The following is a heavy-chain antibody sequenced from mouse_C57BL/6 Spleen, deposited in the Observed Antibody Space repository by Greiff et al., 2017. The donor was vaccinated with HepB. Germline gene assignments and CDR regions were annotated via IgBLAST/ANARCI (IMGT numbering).Heavy chain of an antibody. CDR1: GYTFTSYW. V-gene: IGHV1-64*01. Sequence: QVQLKQPGAELVKPGASVKLSCKASGYTFTSYWMHWVKQRPGQGLEWIGMIHPNSGSTNYNEKFKSKATLTVDKSSSTAYMQLSSLTSEDSAVYYCARSANYHYFDYWGQGTTLTVSS. D-gene: IGHD2-1*01. CDR2: IHPNSGST. J-gene: IGHJ2*01. CDR3: ARSANYHYFDY.